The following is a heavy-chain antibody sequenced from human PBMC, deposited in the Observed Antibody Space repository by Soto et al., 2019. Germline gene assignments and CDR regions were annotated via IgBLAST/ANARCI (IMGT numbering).Heavy chain of an antibody. V-gene: IGHV1-8*01. CDR2: MNPNSGNT. CDR1: GYTFTSYD. CDR3: ARDHSSGWYGPYYYNGMDV. D-gene: IGHD6-19*01. J-gene: IGHJ6*02. Sequence: QVQLVQSGAEVKKPGASVKVSCKASGYTFTSYDINWVRQATGQGLEWMGWMNPNSGNTGYAQKFQGRVTMTRNTSVSIAYIVLSSLRSEYTAVYYCARDHSSGWYGPYYYNGMDVWCQGTTGSVSS.